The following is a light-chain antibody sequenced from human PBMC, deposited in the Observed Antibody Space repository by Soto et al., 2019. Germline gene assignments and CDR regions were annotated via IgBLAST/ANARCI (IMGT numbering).Light chain of an antibody. CDR3: QQYDSSPWT. CDR2: GAS. J-gene: IGKJ1*01. V-gene: IGKV3-20*01. Sequence: EVVLTQSPGTLSLSRGERATLSCRASERIYSAYLGWYQQKPGQAPRLLIYGASSRATGIPARFSGSGSGTDFTLTISRLEPEDSAVYYCQQYDSSPWTFGQGTKVDI. CDR1: ERIYSAY.